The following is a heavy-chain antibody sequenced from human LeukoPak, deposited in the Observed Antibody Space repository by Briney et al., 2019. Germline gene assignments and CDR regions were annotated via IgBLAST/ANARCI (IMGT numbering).Heavy chain of an antibody. J-gene: IGHJ3*02. CDR2: ISSIGGTT. V-gene: IGHV3-23*01. Sequence: QSGGSLRLSCTASGFTFSGYAMSWVSQAPGKGLEWASVISSIGGTTYYVDSVKGRFTISRDNSKNTLYLQMNSLRAEDTAVYYCAKDRRIAAGCDAFDIWGQGTMVTVSS. CDR3: AKDRRIAAGCDAFDI. D-gene: IGHD6-13*01. CDR1: GFTFSGYA.